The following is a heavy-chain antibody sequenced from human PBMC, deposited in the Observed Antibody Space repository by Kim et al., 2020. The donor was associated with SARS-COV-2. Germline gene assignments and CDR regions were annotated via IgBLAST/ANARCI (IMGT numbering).Heavy chain of an antibody. J-gene: IGHJ4*02. V-gene: IGHV3-66*01. D-gene: IGHD1-20*01. CDR1: GFTVSSSY. Sequence: GGSLRLSCAASGFTVSSSYMSWVRQAPGKGLEWVSVIYRGGGTNYADSTKGSFIISRDNSKNTLQLQMISLRTEDTAVFFCGRRYNTSWSHGNWGQGP. CDR2: IYRGGGT. CDR3: GRRYNTSWSHGN.